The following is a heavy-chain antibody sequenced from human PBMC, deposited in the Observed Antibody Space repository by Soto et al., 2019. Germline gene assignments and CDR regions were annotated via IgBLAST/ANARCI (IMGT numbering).Heavy chain of an antibody. CDR1: GYTFTSYD. V-gene: IGHV1-8*01. CDR2: MNTNSDDT. CDR3: AREWSAAGHFYGMDV. J-gene: IGHJ6*02. D-gene: IGHD6-13*01. Sequence: QVQLVQSGAEVKKPGASVQVSCKTSGYTFTSYDINWVRQAPGQGLEWVGWMNTNSDDTRSAQKFRGRLTLTREKSMRAVYMKLSNLRPDGTAVYYCAREWSAAGHFYGMDVWGQGTTVAVSS.